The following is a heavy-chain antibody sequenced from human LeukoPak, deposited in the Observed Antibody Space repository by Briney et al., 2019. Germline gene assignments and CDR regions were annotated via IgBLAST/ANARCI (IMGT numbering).Heavy chain of an antibody. CDR3: ARVYAHYYDSSGYSDY. V-gene: IGHV4-39*01. J-gene: IGHJ4*02. D-gene: IGHD3-22*01. CDR2: NYYSGST. CDR1: GGSISSSSYY. Sequence: RASETLSLTCTVSGGSISSSSYYWGWIRQPPGKGLEWIGSNYYSGSTYYNPSLRSRVTISVDTSKNQFSLKLSSVTAADTAVYYCARVYAHYYDSSGYSDYWGQGTLVTVSS.